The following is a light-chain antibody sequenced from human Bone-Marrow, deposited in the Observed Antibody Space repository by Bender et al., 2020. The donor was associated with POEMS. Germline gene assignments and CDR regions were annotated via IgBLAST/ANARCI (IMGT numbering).Light chain of an antibody. J-gene: IGLJ1*01. V-gene: IGLV3-1*01. CDR3: QAWDRSTYV. Sequence: SYELTQAPSVSVSPGQTASLTCSGDQLGDKYVCWYQQKPGQSPVVVIYQNRKRPSGIPERFSGSNSGNTATLTISDTQARDEADYYCQAWDRSTYVFGAGTKVIVL. CDR1: QLGDKY. CDR2: QNR.